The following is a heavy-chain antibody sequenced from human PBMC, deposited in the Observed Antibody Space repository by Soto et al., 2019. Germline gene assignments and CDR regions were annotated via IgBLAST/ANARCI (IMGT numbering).Heavy chain of an antibody. D-gene: IGHD5-18*01. V-gene: IGHV3-21*01. Sequence: GGSLRLSCAASGFTFSSYSMNWVRQAPGKGLEWVSSISSSSSYIYYADSVKGRFTISRDNAKNSLYLQMNSLRAEDTAVYYCARDTAMDGAHDYWGQGTLVTVSS. CDR2: ISSSSSYI. J-gene: IGHJ4*02. CDR3: ARDTAMDGAHDY. CDR1: GFTFSSYS.